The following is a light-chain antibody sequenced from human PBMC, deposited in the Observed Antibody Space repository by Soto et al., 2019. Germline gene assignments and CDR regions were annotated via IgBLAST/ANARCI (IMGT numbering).Light chain of an antibody. CDR3: SSYTSSGTRV. V-gene: IGLV2-14*01. CDR1: TSDVGGYKF. CDR2: EVS. Sequence: QSALTQPASVSGSPGQSITISCTGTTSDVGGYKFVSWYQLHPGKAPKLMIFEVSNRPSGVSNRFSGSKSGNTASLTISGLQAQDEADYYCSSYTSSGTRVFGTGTKLTVL. J-gene: IGLJ1*01.